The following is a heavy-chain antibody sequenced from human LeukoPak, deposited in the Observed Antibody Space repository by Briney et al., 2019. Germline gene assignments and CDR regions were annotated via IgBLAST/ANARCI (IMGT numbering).Heavy chain of an antibody. CDR2: IRLDGSDT. V-gene: IGHV3-7*01. CDR3: ARIPRVSQCGMDV. J-gene: IGHJ6*02. D-gene: IGHD2-21*01. CDR1: GFIFSNYW. Sequence: GGSLRLFCGASGFIFSNYWMTWVRQAPGKGLEWVADIRLDGSDTNYADSVKGRFTISRDNAKNTLYLQMNSLRAEDTAVYYCARIPRVSQCGMDVWAQGTTVTVSS.